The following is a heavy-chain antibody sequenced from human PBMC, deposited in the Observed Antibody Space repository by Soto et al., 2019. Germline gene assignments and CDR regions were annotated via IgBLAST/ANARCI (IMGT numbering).Heavy chain of an antibody. V-gene: IGHV1-46*01. CDR1: GYTFTSYY. J-gene: IGHJ6*02. CDR3: ARDHITIFDPAYYGMDV. CDR2: INPSGGST. Sequence: GASVKVSCKASGYTFTSYYMHWVRQAPGQGLEWMGIINPSGGSTSYAQKFQGRVTMTRDTSTSTVYMELSSLRSEDTAVYYCARDHITIFDPAYYGMDVWGQGTTVTVSS. D-gene: IGHD3-3*01.